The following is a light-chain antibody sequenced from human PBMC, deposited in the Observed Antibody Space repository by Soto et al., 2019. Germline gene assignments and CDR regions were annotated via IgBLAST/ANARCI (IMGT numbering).Light chain of an antibody. V-gene: IGLV1-44*01. CDR2: RDN. Sequence: QSVLTQPPSASGTPGQRVTISCSGSNSNIGSIPVQWYLQLPGMAPKLLIYRDNERPSGVPDRFSGSKSGTSASLAISGLQSEDEADYHCATWDDGLYGRVFGGGTKLTVL. CDR1: NSNIGSIP. J-gene: IGLJ3*02. CDR3: ATWDDGLYGRV.